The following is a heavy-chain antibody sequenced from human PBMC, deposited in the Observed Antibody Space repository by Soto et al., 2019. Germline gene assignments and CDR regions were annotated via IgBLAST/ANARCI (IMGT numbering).Heavy chain of an antibody. CDR3: ARESGSYYDSSGVDY. Sequence: PSETLSLTCTVSGGSISSYYWSWIRQPPGKGLEWIGYIYYSGSTNYNPYLKSRITISVDTSKNQFYQKLSSVTAADTAVYYCARESGSYYDSSGVDYWGQGTLVTVSS. V-gene: IGHV4-59*01. J-gene: IGHJ4*02. CDR2: IYYSGST. D-gene: IGHD3-22*01. CDR1: GGSISSYY.